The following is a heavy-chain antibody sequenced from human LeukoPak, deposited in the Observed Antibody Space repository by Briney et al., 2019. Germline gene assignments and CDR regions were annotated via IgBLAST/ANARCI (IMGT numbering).Heavy chain of an antibody. CDR1: DYTFTRYG. J-gene: IGHJ6*02. CDR2: ISVYNGNT. V-gene: IGHV1-18*01. Sequence: ASVKVSCKASDYTFTRYGISWVRQAPGQGLEWMGWISVYNGNTNYTQKFQGRVTMTTDTSTSTAYMELRSLRSDDTAVYYCARVQSREAGNSYYYYGMDVWGQGTTVTVSS. D-gene: IGHD6-19*01. CDR3: ARVQSREAGNSYYYYGMDV.